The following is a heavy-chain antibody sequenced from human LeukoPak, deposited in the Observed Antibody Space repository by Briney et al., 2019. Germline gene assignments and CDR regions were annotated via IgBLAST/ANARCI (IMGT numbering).Heavy chain of an antibody. CDR1: GFTFSSYG. CDR2: IWYDGSNK. V-gene: IGHV3-33*01. J-gene: IGHJ5*02. Sequence: GGSLRLSCAASGFTFSSYGMHWVRQAPGKGLEWVAVIWYDGSNKYYADSVKGRFTISRDNSKNTLYLQMNSLRAEDTAVYYCARLYSTYPGWFDPWGQGALVTVSS. CDR3: ARLYSTYPGWFDP. D-gene: IGHD4-11*01.